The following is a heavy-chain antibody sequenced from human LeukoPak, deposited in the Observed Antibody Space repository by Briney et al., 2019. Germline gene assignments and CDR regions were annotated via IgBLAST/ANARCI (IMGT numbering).Heavy chain of an antibody. CDR3: AGGARPDAFDI. CDR1: GFTDSSNY. D-gene: IGHD6-6*01. J-gene: IGHJ3*02. Sequence: GGSLRLSCAASGFTDSSNYMSWVRQAPGKGLEWVSVIYSGGSTYYADSVKGRFTISRDNSKNTLYLQMNSLRAEDTAVYYCAGGARPDAFDIWGQGTMVTVSS. CDR2: IYSGGST. V-gene: IGHV3-66*02.